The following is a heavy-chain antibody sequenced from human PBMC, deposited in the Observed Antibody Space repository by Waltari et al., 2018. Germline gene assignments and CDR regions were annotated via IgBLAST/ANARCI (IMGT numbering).Heavy chain of an antibody. J-gene: IGHJ4*02. V-gene: IGHV4-30-4*01. D-gene: IGHD1-1*01. Sequence: QVQLQESGPGLVKPSQTLSLTCSVSGGSVNNGEFFWSWIRKPPGKGLEWIGYIYYSGGTYHNPSLKSRLTMALDTSKNQFSLNLRSVTAADTAVYYCARREGYNSLDYWGQGILVTVSS. CDR1: GGSVNNGEFF. CDR3: ARREGYNSLDY. CDR2: IYYSGGT.